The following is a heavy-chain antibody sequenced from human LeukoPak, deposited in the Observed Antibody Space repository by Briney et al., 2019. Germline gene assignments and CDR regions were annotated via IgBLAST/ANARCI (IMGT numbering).Heavy chain of an antibody. CDR2: IRSDGSDK. CDR3: ATDGHYSISD. D-gene: IGHD6-13*01. Sequence: GGSLRLSCAASGFTFSSYGMHWVRQAPGKGLEWVAFIRSDGSDKYYADSVKGRFAISRDDSKNTLYLQMNSLRAEDTTVYYCATDGHYSISDWGQGTLVTVSS. J-gene: IGHJ4*02. CDR1: GFTFSSYG. V-gene: IGHV3-30*02.